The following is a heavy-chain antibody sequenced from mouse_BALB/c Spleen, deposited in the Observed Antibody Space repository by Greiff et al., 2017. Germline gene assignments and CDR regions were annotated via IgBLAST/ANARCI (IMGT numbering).Heavy chain of an antibody. CDR3: ARDRYGNQGMDY. Sequence: VQGVESGPGLVAPSQSLSITCTVSGFSLTSYGVHWVRQPPGKGLEWLGVIWAGGSTNYNSALMSRLSISKDNSKSQVFLKMNSLQTDDTAMYYCARDRYGNQGMDYWGQGTSVTVSS. J-gene: IGHJ4*01. V-gene: IGHV2-9*02. CDR1: GFSLTSYG. D-gene: IGHD2-10*02. CDR2: IWAGGST.